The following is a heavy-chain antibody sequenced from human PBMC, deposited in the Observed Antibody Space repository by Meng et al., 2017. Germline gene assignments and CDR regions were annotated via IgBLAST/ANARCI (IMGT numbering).Heavy chain of an antibody. CDR3: ARGSYSFDS. D-gene: IGHD1-26*01. CDR1: GDSVSSNSAA. J-gene: IGHJ4*02. Sequence: QIQQQQSGPGLVKPPQTLSLICAISGDSVSSNSAAWNWIRQSPSRGLEWLGRAYYRSKWYHDYAESVKSRISIDPDTSKNQFSLQLRSVTPEDSAAYYCARGSYSFDSWGQRTLVTVSS. CDR2: AYYRSKWYH. V-gene: IGHV6-1*01.